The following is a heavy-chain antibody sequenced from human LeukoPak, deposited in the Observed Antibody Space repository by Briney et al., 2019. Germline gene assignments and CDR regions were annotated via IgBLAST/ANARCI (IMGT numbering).Heavy chain of an antibody. CDR1: GGSFSGYY. V-gene: IGHV4-34*01. CDR3: ARGRQAYYYGSGSYNY. D-gene: IGHD3-10*01. CDR2: INHSGST. Sequence: PSETLSLTCAVYGGSFSGYYWSWIRQPPGKGLEWIREINHSGSTNYNPSLKSRVTISVDTSKNQFSLKLSSVTAADTAVYYCARGRQAYYYGSGSYNYWGQGTLVTVSS. J-gene: IGHJ4*02.